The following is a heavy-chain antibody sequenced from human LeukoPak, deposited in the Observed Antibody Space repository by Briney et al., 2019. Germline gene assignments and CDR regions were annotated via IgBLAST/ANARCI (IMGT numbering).Heavy chain of an antibody. J-gene: IGHJ4*02. V-gene: IGHV5-51*01. D-gene: IGHD3-3*01. Sequence: RGESLKISCKGSGYSFTSYWIGWVRQMPGKGLEWMGIIYPGDSDTRYSPSFQGQVTISADKSISTAYLQWSSLKASDTAMYYCARADYDFWSGYYTYFDYWGQGTLVTVSS. CDR1: GYSFTSYW. CDR3: ARADYDFWSGYYTYFDY. CDR2: IYPGDSDT.